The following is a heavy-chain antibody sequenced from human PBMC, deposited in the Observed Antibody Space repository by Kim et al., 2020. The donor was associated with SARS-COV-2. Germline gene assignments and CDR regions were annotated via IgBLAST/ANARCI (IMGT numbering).Heavy chain of an antibody. CDR1: GFTFSSFA. J-gene: IGHJ4*02. D-gene: IGHD3-10*01. CDR2: ISGSGGST. V-gene: IGHV3-23*01. CDR3: AKFLGYGGSWGGY. Sequence: GGSLRLSCAASGFTFSSFAMSWVRQAPGKGLEWVSAISGSGGSTYYADSVKGRFTISRDNSKNTLFLQMNSLRAEDTAVYYCAKFLGYGGSWGGYWGQGTLVTVSS.